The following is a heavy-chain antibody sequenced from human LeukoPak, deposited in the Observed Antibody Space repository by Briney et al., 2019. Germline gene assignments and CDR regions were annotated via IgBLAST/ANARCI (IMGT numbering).Heavy chain of an antibody. CDR2: ISGSGGST. J-gene: IGHJ4*02. D-gene: IGHD2-2*01. CDR3: AKLGEDIVVVPAALIDY. Sequence: GGSLRLSCTASGFIFSNYGMSWVRQAPGKGLEWVSAISGSGGSTYYADSVKGRFTVSRDNSKNTLYLLMNSLRAEDTAVYYCAKLGEDIVVVPAALIDYWGQGTLVTVSS. CDR1: GFIFSNYG. V-gene: IGHV3-23*01.